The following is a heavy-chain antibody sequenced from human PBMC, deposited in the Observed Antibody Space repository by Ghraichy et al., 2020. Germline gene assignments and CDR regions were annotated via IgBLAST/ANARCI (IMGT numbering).Heavy chain of an antibody. CDR2: INPSGGST. CDR1: GYTFTSYY. J-gene: IGHJ5*02. V-gene: IGHV1-46*01. D-gene: IGHD2-15*01. CDR3: ARDRRPMTLIVVVVAATFDP. Sequence: ASVKVSCKASGYTFTSYYMHWVRQAPGQGLEWMGIINPSGGSTSYAQKFQGRVTMTRDTSTSTVYMELSSLRSEDTAVYYCARDRRPMTLIVVVVAATFDPWGQGTLVTVSS.